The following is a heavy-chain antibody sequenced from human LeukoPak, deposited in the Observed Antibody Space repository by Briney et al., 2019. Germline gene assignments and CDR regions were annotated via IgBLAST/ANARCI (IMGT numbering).Heavy chain of an antibody. D-gene: IGHD2-2*01. CDR1: GGSISSYY. J-gene: IGHJ6*02. Sequence: TSETLSLTCTVSGGSISSYYWSWIRQPPGKGLEWIGYIYYSGSTNYNPSLKSRVTISVDTSKNQFSLKLSSVTAADTAVYYCATLPERSSTSLYYYYGMDVWGQGTTVTVSS. CDR3: ATLPERSSTSLYYYYGMDV. V-gene: IGHV4-59*01. CDR2: IYYSGST.